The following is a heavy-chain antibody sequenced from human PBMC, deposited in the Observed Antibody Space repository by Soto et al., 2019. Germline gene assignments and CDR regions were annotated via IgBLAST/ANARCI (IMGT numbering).Heavy chain of an antibody. Sequence: GGSLRLSCAASGFTFSSYAMSWVRQAPGKGLEWVSAISGSGGSTYYADSVKGRFTISRDNSKNTLYLQMNSLRAEDTAVYYCAKDMITFGGNPMPFYYGMDAWGQGTTVTVSS. CDR2: ISGSGGST. J-gene: IGHJ6*02. CDR1: GFTFSSYA. D-gene: IGHD3-16*01. CDR3: AKDMITFGGNPMPFYYGMDA. V-gene: IGHV3-23*01.